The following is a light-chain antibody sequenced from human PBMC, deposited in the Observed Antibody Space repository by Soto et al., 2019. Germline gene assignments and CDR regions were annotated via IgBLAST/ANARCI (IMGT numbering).Light chain of an antibody. J-gene: IGLJ1*01. CDR3: CLNIGATTSV. Sequence: QSALAQPASGCGCTGHSITISCTGTSGCVGSLSFVSWYEQHPGKSPKVLISWAHRPRSGGPDRFSDCPSVNSASLTISGPQADDEADYYCCLNIGATTSVCGTGTKVTV. CDR1: SGCVGSLSF. V-gene: IGLV2-23*01. CDR2: WAH.